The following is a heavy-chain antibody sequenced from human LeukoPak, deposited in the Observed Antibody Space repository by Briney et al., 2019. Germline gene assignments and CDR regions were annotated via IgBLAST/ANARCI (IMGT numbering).Heavy chain of an antibody. CDR2: ISYDGSNK. CDR3: ARAAPGIVFLLDYFDY. D-gene: IGHD1-26*01. CDR1: GFTFSSYA. Sequence: PGGSLRLSCAASGFTFSSYAMHGVRHAPGKGLEWVAVISYDGSNKYYADSVKGRFTISRDNSKNTLYLQMNSLRAEDTAVYYCARAAPGIVFLLDYFDYWGQGTLVTVSS. J-gene: IGHJ4*02. V-gene: IGHV3-30-3*01.